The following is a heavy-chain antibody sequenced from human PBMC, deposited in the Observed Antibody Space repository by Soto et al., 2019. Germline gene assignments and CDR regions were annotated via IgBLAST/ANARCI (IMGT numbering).Heavy chain of an antibody. CDR1: GFIFNKHY. CDR2: ITSSGGAL. V-gene: IGHV3-11*01. J-gene: IGHJ4*02. Sequence: PGGSLRLSCAASGFIFNKHYMSWVRRAPRKGLEWVAYITSSGGALFYADSVKGRFTISRDNAKNSLYLEMNSLRAEDTAVYYCARDPDTSSKIDYWGQGTLVTVSS. CDR3: ARDPDTSSKIDY. D-gene: IGHD4-4*01.